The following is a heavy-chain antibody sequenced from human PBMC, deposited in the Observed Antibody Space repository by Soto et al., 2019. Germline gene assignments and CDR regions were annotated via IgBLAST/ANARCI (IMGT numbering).Heavy chain of an antibody. D-gene: IGHD3-16*02. Sequence: EVQLVESGGGLVQPGGSLRLSCAASGFTVSSNYMSWVRQAPGKGLEWVSVIYSGGSTYYADSVKGRFTISRHNSKNTLYLQMNSLRAEDTAVYYCARRGLISYYYYYMDVRGKGTTVTVSS. CDR3: ARRGLISYYYYYMDV. CDR1: GFTVSSNY. CDR2: IYSGGST. V-gene: IGHV3-53*04. J-gene: IGHJ6*03.